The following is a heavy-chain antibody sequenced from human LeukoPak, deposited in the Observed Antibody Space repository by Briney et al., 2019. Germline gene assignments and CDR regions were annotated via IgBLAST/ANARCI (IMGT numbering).Heavy chain of an antibody. D-gene: IGHD3-22*01. CDR2: IYYSGST. V-gene: IGHV4-39*01. CDR1: GGSISSSSYY. CDR3: ASFNGIVDAFDI. J-gene: IGHJ3*02. Sequence: SETLSLTCTVSGGSISSSSYYWGWIRQPPGKGLEWIGSIYYSGSTYYNPSLKSRVTISVDTSKNQFSLKLSSVTAADTAVHYCASFNGIVDAFDIWGQGTMVTVSS.